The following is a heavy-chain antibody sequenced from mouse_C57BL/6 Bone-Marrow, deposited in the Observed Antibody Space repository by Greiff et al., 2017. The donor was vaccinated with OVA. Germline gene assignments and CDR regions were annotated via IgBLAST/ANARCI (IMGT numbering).Heavy chain of an antibody. J-gene: IGHJ3*01. CDR3: ARNVEMAY. Sequence: QVQLKESGAELARPGASVKLSCKASGYTFTSYGISWVKQRTGQGLEWIGEIYPRSGNTYYNEKFKGKATLAADKSSSTAYMELRSRTSEDSAVYFCARNVEMAYWGQGTLVTVSA. CDR2: IYPRSGNT. CDR1: GYTFTSYG. V-gene: IGHV1-81*01.